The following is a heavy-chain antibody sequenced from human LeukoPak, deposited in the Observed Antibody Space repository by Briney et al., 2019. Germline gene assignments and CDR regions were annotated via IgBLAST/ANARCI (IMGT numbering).Heavy chain of an antibody. D-gene: IGHD1-14*01. CDR2: ISGSGGST. J-gene: IGHJ3*02. V-gene: IGHV3-23*01. Sequence: PGGSLRLSCAASGFTFSSYALSWVRQAPGKGLEWVSAISGSGGSTYYADSVKGRFTISRENSENTLYLQMNSLRAEDTAVYYCAKGKINHDGAFDIWGQGTRVIVAS. CDR3: AKGKINHDGAFDI. CDR1: GFTFSSYA.